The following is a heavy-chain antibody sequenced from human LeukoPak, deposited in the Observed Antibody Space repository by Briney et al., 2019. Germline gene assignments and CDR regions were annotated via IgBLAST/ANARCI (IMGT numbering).Heavy chain of an antibody. Sequence: SGPTLVKPTQTLTLTCTFSGFSLSTSGVGVGWIRQPPGKALERLALIYWNDDKPYSPSLKSRLTITKDTSKNQVVLTMTTMDPCETATNYLAPRRGRGYGQQPAPRGDNLFDPWGQGTLVTVSS. CDR3: APRRGRGYGQQPAPRGDNLFDP. D-gene: IGHD6-13*01. CDR2: IYWNDDK. CDR1: GFSLSTSGVG. J-gene: IGHJ5*02. V-gene: IGHV2-5*01.